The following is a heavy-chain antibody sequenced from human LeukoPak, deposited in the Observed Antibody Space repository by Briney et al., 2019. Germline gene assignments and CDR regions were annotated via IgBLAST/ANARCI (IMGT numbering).Heavy chain of an antibody. CDR3: AREYYGSGSYPLDY. D-gene: IGHD3-10*01. CDR2: ISSSSYI. Sequence: GGSLRLSCAASGFTFSSYSMNWVRQAPGKGLEWVSSISSSSYIYYADSVKGRFTISRDNAKNSLYLQMNSLRAEDTAVYYCAREYYGSGSYPLDYWGQGTLVTVSS. J-gene: IGHJ4*02. V-gene: IGHV3-21*01. CDR1: GFTFSSYS.